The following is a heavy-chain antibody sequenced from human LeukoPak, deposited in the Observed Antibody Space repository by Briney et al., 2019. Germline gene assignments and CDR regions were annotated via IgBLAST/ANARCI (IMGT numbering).Heavy chain of an antibody. CDR2: ISSSSSYI. J-gene: IGHJ4*02. CDR1: GFTFSSYS. Sequence: PGGSLRLSCAASGFTFSSYSMNWVRQAPGKGLEWVSSISSSSSYIYYADSVKGRFTISRDNAKNSLYLQMNSLRAEDTAVYYCARSQWLVRLGYFDYWGQGTLVTVSS. D-gene: IGHD6-19*01. V-gene: IGHV3-21*01. CDR3: ARSQWLVRLGYFDY.